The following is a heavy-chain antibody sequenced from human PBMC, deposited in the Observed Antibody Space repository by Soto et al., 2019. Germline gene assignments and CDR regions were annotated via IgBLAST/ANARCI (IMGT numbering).Heavy chain of an antibody. V-gene: IGHV3-23*01. CDR2: IGGGGSNT. Sequence: GGSLRLSCAASGFTFNNYVMNWVRQAPGKGLEWVSAIGGGGSNTYYADSVKGQFTISRDNSKNTLYLQANSLTAEDTAVYYSAKRKVGSHGSDAFDMWGQGTMGT. CDR3: AKRKVGSHGSDAFDM. J-gene: IGHJ3*02. D-gene: IGHD1-26*01. CDR1: GFTFNNYV.